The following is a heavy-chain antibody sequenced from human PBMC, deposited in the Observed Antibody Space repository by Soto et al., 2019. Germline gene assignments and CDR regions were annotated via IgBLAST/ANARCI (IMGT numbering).Heavy chain of an antibody. V-gene: IGHV3-33*01. CDR3: AIDSGGVFGYGMDV. J-gene: IGHJ6*02. CDR1: RFTFSSYG. Sequence: SCSASRFTFSSYGMHWVRQAPGKGLEWVAVICYDGSNKYYADSVKGRFAISRDNSKNTLYLQMNSLRADDTAVYYCAIDSGGVFGYGMDVWGQGTTVTVSS. D-gene: IGHD3-16*01. CDR2: ICYDGSNK.